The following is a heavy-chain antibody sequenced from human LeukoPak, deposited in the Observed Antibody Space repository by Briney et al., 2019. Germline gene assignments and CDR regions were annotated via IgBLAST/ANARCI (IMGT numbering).Heavy chain of an antibody. CDR3: ARDLLRYGMDV. D-gene: IGHD1-26*01. Sequence: SETLSLTCTGSGVSISSYYWSWIRQPPGNGLEWIGYIYYSGSTNYNPSLKSLVTTSVDTSKNPFSLKLSSVTAADTAVYYCARDLLRYGMDVWGQGTTVTVSS. V-gene: IGHV4-59*01. CDR2: IYYSGST. CDR1: GVSISSYY. J-gene: IGHJ6*02.